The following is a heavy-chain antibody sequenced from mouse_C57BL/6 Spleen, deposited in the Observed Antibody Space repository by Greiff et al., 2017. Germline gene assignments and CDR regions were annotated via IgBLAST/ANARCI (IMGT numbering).Heavy chain of an antibody. CDR1: GFTFSSYG. J-gene: IGHJ2*01. V-gene: IGHV5-6*01. Sequence: EVNVVESGGDLVKPGGSLKLSCAASGFTFSSYGMSWVRQTPDKRLEWVATISSGGSYTYYPDSVKGRFTISRDNAKNTLYLQMSSLKSEDTAMYYCARQRGALYYDYEDYWGQGTTLTVSS. D-gene: IGHD2-4*01. CDR2: ISSGGSYT. CDR3: ARQRGALYYDYEDY.